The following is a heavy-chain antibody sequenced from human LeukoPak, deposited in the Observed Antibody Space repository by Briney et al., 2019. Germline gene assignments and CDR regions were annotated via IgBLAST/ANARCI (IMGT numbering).Heavy chain of an antibody. CDR2: IYSGGST. D-gene: IGHD3-10*01. CDR3: ARGIRGVSNNSRFDP. V-gene: IGHV3-53*01. CDR1: GFPVSSNY. Sequence: GGPLRLFCAASGFPVSSNYMSWVRQAPGKGLEWVSVIYSGGSTYYADSVKGRFTISRDKSKNTLYLQMNSLRAEDAAVYYCARGIRGVSNNSRFDPWGQGTLVTVSS. J-gene: IGHJ5*02.